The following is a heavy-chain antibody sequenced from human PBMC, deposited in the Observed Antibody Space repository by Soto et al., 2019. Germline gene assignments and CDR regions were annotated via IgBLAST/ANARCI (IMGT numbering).Heavy chain of an antibody. V-gene: IGHV1-69*06. J-gene: IGHJ6*02. CDR3: ARGPTAMADYYYYGMDV. D-gene: IGHD5-18*01. CDR1: GGTFSSYA. Sequence: GASVKVSCKASGGTFSSYAISWVRQAPGQGLEWMGGIIPIFGTANYAQKFQGRVTITADKSTSTAYMELSSLRSEDTAVYYCARGPTAMADYYYYGMDVWGQGTTVTVSS. CDR2: IIPIFGTA.